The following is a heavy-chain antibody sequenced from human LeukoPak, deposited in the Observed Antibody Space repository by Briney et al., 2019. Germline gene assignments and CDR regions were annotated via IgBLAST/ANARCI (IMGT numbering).Heavy chain of an antibody. J-gene: IGHJ4*02. Sequence: SETLSLTCTVSRGSISSYYWSWIRQPPGKGLEWIGYIYSTGTTDYNPSLKSRVTISVDTSKNQFSLKLTSVTAADTAVYYCARHGHHGDHDYWGQGTLVTVSS. CDR2: IYSTGTT. CDR3: ARHGHHGDHDY. CDR1: RGSISSYY. V-gene: IGHV4-59*08. D-gene: IGHD2-21*02.